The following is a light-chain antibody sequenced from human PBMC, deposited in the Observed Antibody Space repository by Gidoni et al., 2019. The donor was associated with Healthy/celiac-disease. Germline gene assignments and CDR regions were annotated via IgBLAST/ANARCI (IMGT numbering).Light chain of an antibody. CDR2: GAS. V-gene: IGKV3-15*01. Sequence: IVLTQSPAPLSVPPGERATLPCRASPSVSSNLAWYQQKPGQAPRLLIYGASTRATGIPARXXXSGXXTEFTVTIXXXQSXDFAVYXCQQXXNWXLTFXQGTKVEIK. J-gene: IGKJ1*01. CDR3: QQXXNWXLT. CDR1: PSVSSN.